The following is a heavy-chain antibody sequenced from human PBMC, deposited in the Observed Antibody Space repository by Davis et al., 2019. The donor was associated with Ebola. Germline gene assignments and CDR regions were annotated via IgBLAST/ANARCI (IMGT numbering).Heavy chain of an antibody. CDR2: INPNSGGS. J-gene: IGHJ5*02. CDR3: ARDSGGNSDDWFDP. D-gene: IGHD2-15*01. Sequence: ASVKVSCKASGYTFTGYYMYWVRQAPGQGLEWMAWINPNSGGSSYAQKFQGRVTVTRDTSISTAYMELSRLRSDDTAVYYCARDSGGNSDDWFDPWGQGTLVTVSS. V-gene: IGHV1-2*02. CDR1: GYTFTGYY.